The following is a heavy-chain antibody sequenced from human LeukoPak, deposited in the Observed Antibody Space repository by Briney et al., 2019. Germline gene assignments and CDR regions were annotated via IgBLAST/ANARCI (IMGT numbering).Heavy chain of an antibody. D-gene: IGHD6-13*01. CDR2: ISYDGSNK. Sequence: GGSLRLSCAASGFTFSSYAMHWVRQAPGKGLEWVAVISYDGSNKYYADSVKGRFTISRDNSKNTLYLQMDSLRAGDTAVYYCARGRGAAAGTFDYWGQGTLVTVSS. V-gene: IGHV3-30*04. CDR1: GFTFSSYA. CDR3: ARGRGAAAGTFDY. J-gene: IGHJ4*02.